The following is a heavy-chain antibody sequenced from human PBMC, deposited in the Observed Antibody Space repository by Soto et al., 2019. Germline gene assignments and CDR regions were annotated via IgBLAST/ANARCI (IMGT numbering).Heavy chain of an antibody. Sequence: QVQLQESCPGLVKPSATLSLTCTVSGGSFSSGSYYWSWIRQPPGKGLEWIGYIYYSGSTNYNPSLKSRVTISVDTAKNQFSLKLSSVTAADTAVYYCAREGCSSTSCPSWDDGFDYWGQGTLVTVSS. CDR2: IYYSGST. V-gene: IGHV4-61*01. J-gene: IGHJ4*02. CDR1: GGSFSSGSYY. D-gene: IGHD2-2*01. CDR3: AREGCSSTSCPSWDDGFDY.